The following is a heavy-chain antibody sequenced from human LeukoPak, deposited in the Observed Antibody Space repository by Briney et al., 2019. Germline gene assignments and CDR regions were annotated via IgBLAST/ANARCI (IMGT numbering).Heavy chain of an antibody. CDR2: IYHSGST. Sequence: PSQTLSLTCTVSGGSISSGGYYWSWIRQPPGKGLEWIGYIYHSGSTYYNPSLKSRVTISVDRSKNQFSLKLSSVTAADTAVYYCARDFRPPDYDFWSGYPYAFDIWGQGTMVTVSS. D-gene: IGHD3-3*01. V-gene: IGHV4-30-2*01. CDR1: GGSISSGGYY. CDR3: ARDFRPPDYDFWSGYPYAFDI. J-gene: IGHJ3*02.